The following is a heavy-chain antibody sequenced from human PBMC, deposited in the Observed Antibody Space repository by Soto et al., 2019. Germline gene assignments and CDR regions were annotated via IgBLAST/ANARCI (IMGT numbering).Heavy chain of an antibody. CDR3: ARDRTGNLWFDP. CDR1: GGSISSYY. Sequence: PSETLSLTCTVSGGSISSYYWSWIWQPPGKGLEWIGYIYYSGSTNYNPSLKSRVTISVDTSKNQFSLKLSSVTAADTAVYYCARDRTGNLWFDPWGQGTLVTVSS. CDR2: IYYSGST. J-gene: IGHJ5*02. V-gene: IGHV4-59*01. D-gene: IGHD3-10*01.